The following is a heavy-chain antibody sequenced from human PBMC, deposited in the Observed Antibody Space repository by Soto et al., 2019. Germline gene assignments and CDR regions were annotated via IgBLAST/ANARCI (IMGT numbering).Heavy chain of an antibody. J-gene: IGHJ6*02. D-gene: IGHD5-12*01. V-gene: IGHV1-69*06. Sequence: SVKVSCKASGGTFSSYAISWVRQAPGQGLEWMGGIIPIFGTANYAQKFQGRVTITADKSTSTAYMELSSLRSEDTAVYYCARGGIVATISVHYHYGMDVWGQGTTVTVSS. CDR2: IIPIFGTA. CDR3: ARGGIVATISVHYHYGMDV. CDR1: GGTFSSYA.